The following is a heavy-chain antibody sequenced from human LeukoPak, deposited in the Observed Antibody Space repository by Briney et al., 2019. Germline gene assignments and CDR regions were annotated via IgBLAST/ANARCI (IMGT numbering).Heavy chain of an antibody. D-gene: IGHD1-1*01. J-gene: IGHJ4*02. CDR3: AREGPQLGLDY. CDR1: GGSVSSGSYY. Sequence: PSETLSLTCTVSGGSVSSGSYYWSWIQQPPGKGLEWIGYIYYSGSTNYNPSLKSRVTISVDTSKNQFSLKLSSVTAADAAVYYCAREGPQLGLDYWGQGTLVTVSS. V-gene: IGHV4-61*01. CDR2: IYYSGST.